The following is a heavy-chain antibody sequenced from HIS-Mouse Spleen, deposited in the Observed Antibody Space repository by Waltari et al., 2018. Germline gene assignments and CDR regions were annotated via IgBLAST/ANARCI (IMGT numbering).Heavy chain of an antibody. CDR1: GYSFTSYW. CDR2: IYPVDYAT. J-gene: IGHJ5*02. Sequence: EVQLVQSGAEVKKPGESLKISCKGSGYSFTSYWIGWVRQMPGKVLEWRGLIYPVDYATRYSPSFQGQVTISADKSISTAYLQWSSLKASDTAMYYCARRDYDFWSGYYRYWFDPWGQGTLVTVSS. CDR3: ARRDYDFWSGYYRYWFDP. D-gene: IGHD3-3*01. V-gene: IGHV5-51*03.